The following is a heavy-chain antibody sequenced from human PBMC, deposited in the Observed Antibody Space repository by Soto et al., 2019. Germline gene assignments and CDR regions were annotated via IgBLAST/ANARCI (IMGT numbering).Heavy chain of an antibody. CDR2: VSDSGVNS. CDR1: GFPFSSYA. D-gene: IGHD1-26*01. J-gene: IGHJ6*02. CDR3: VKDLVRSYYGAINYGMDV. Sequence: GGSLRLSCVASGFPFSSYAMTWVRQAPGKGLEWVSGVSDSGVNSYYADSVKGRFTISRDESKNTLYLQMNSLRDEDTAVYYCVKDLVRSYYGAINYGMDVWGQGTTVTVSS. V-gene: IGHV3-23*01.